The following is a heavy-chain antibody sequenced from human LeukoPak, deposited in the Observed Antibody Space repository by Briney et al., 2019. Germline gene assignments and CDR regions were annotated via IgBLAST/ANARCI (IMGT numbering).Heavy chain of an antibody. J-gene: IGHJ4*02. CDR1: GYTFTGYY. CDR2: INPNSGGT. V-gene: IGHV1-2*02. CDR3: ARPIAARFPYYFDY. D-gene: IGHD6-6*01. Sequence: ASVKVSCKASGYTFTGYYMHWVRQAPGQGLEWMGWINPNSGGTNYAQKFQGRVTMTRDTSISTAYMELSRLRSDDTAVYYCARPIAARFPYYFDYWGQGTLVTVSS.